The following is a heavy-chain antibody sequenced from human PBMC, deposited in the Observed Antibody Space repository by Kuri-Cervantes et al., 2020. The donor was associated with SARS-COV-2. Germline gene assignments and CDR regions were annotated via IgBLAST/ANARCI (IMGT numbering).Heavy chain of an antibody. CDR3: SLGATTRETPYYYYGMDV. J-gene: IGHJ6*01. D-gene: IGHD1-26*01. Sequence: GGSLRLSCAASGFTFSSYWMSWVRQAPGKGLEWVANIKQDGSEKYYVDSVKGRFTISRDNAKNSLYLQMNSLRAEDTAVYYCSLGATTRETPYYYYGMDVWGQGTTVTGAS. V-gene: IGHV3-7*01. CDR2: IKQDGSEK. CDR1: GFTFSSYW.